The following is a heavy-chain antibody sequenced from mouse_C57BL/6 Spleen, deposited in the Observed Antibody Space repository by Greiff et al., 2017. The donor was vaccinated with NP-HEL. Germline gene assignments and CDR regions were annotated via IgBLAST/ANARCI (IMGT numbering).Heavy chain of an antibody. CDR2: ISYDGSN. D-gene: IGHD1-1*01. Sequence: ESGPGLVKPSQSLSLTCSVTGYSFTSGYYWNWIRQFPGNKLEWMGYISYDGSNNYNPSLKNRISITRDTSKNQFFLKLNSVTTEDTATYYCAKEEGYYYGSSPRYAMDYWGQGTSVTVSS. J-gene: IGHJ4*01. CDR1: GYSFTSGYY. CDR3: AKEEGYYYGSSPRYAMDY. V-gene: IGHV3-6*01.